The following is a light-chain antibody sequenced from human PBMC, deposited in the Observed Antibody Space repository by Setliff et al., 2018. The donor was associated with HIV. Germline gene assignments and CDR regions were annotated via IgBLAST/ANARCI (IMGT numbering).Light chain of an antibody. CDR1: QGIRND. J-gene: IGKJ2*03. CDR2: AAS. Sequence: DIQMTQSPSSLSASVGDRVTITCRASQGIRNDLAWYQQKPGKAPRRLIYAASSLQSWAPLRFSGSGSGTEFTLTISSLQPEDFATYYCLQHNSYPYSFGQGTKVDIK. V-gene: IGKV1-17*01. CDR3: LQHNSYPYS.